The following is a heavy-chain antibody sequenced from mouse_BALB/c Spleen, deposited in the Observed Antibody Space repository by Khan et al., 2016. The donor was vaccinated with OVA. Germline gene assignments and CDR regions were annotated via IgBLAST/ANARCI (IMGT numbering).Heavy chain of an antibody. J-gene: IGHJ3*01. Sequence: QVQLVQSGAELVKPGGSVNFSCKASGFTFKNYGMHWVRQTPEKGLEWMGWINTDTGETFFAADFKGRFAISLDTSSNTAYLQINSLKSEDTARYFCARVGYSGTLDFWGQGTLVTVSA. CDR3: ARVGYSGTLDF. CDR2: INTDTGET. V-gene: IGHV9-3-1*01. CDR1: GFTFKNYG. D-gene: IGHD2-14*01.